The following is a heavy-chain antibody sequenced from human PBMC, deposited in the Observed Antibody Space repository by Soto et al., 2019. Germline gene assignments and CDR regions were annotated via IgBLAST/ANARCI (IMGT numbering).Heavy chain of an antibody. J-gene: IGHJ4*02. Sequence: QVQLQESGPGLVKPSQTLSLTCTVSGGSISSGGYYWSWIRQHPGKGLEWIGYIFYSGSTYYNPSLQTRVTISVDTSKNQFSLKLSSVTAADTAVYFCARAPGDYFDYWGQGTLVTVSS. CDR1: GGSISSGGYY. CDR2: IFYSGST. CDR3: ARAPGDYFDY. V-gene: IGHV4-31*03.